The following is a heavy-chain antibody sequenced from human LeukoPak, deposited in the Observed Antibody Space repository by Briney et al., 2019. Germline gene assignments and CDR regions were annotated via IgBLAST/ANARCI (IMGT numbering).Heavy chain of an antibody. Sequence: GASVKVSCKASGYTFTSYYMHWVRQAPGQGLEWMGIINPSGGSTSYAQKFQGRVTMTRDTSTSTVYMELSSLRSEDTAVYYCASILHDYGDSYYYYGMDVWGQGTTATVSS. J-gene: IGHJ6*02. V-gene: IGHV1-46*01. CDR2: INPSGGST. CDR1: GYTFTSYY. D-gene: IGHD4-17*01. CDR3: ASILHDYGDSYYYYGMDV.